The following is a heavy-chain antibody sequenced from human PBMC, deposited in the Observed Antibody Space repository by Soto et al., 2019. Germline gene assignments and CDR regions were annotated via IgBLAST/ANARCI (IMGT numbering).Heavy chain of an antibody. CDR1: GASFSGYS. V-gene: IGHV4-34*01. CDR3: ATGNIRYLTE. D-gene: IGHD3-9*01. Sequence: PSETLSLTCAVYGASFSGYSWSWLRQPPARGLEWIGDINPSGSTKYNPSLESRVSISVDTSKNQFSLNLSSVTAADTAVYYCATGNIRYLTEWGQGTLVTVSS. CDR2: INPSGST. J-gene: IGHJ4*02.